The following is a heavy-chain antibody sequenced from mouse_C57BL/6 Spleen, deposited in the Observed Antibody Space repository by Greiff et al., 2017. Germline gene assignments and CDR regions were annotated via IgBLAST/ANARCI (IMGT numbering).Heavy chain of an antibody. CDR3: ARDPGDYGSFYFDY. CDR1: GFTFSDYY. Sequence: EVKLMESEGGLVQPGSSMKLSCTASGFTFSDYYMAWVRQVPEKGLEWVANINYDGSSTYYLDSLKSRFIISRDNAKNILYLQMSSLKSEDTATYYCARDPGDYGSFYFDYWGQGTTLTVSS. D-gene: IGHD1-1*01. J-gene: IGHJ2*01. V-gene: IGHV5-16*01. CDR2: INYDGSST.